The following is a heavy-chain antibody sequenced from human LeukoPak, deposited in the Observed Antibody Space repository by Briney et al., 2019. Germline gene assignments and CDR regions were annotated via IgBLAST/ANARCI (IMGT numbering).Heavy chain of an antibody. Sequence: GGSLRLSCAASGFTFSSYAMHWVRQAPGKGLEWVAVISYDGSNKYYADSVKGRFTISRDNSKNTLYLQMNRLRAEDTAVYYCARDLSSGYYGDYWGQGTLVTVSS. CDR1: GFTFSSYA. D-gene: IGHD3-22*01. CDR3: ARDLSSGYYGDY. J-gene: IGHJ4*02. CDR2: ISYDGSNK. V-gene: IGHV3-30-3*01.